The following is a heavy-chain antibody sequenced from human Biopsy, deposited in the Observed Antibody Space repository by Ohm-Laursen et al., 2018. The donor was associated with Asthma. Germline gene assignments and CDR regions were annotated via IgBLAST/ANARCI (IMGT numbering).Heavy chain of an antibody. D-gene: IGHD3-3*01. CDR1: GYSISNGGYY. Sequence: TLSLTSSGSGYSISNGGYYWTWVRQRPGKGLEWIGNIHHRGNTKYNPSLKSRLSFSVDTSKNQFSLKLGSVTAADTAIYFCARDYYDFWNRSVYTYFGMDVWGRGTTVVVSS. CDR2: IHHRGNT. CDR3: ARDYYDFWNRSVYTYFGMDV. V-gene: IGHV4-31*03. J-gene: IGHJ6*02.